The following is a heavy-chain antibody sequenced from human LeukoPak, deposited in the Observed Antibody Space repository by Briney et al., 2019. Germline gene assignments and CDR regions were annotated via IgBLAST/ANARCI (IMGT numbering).Heavy chain of an antibody. D-gene: IGHD2-21*02. J-gene: IGHJ4*02. CDR3: ARHSGHCGGDCYSDY. V-gene: IGHV5-51*01. CDR1: GYSFTSYW. CDR2: IYPGDSDT. Sequence: GESLKISCKGSGYSFTSYWIGWVRQMPGKGLEWMGIIYPGDSDTRYNPSFQGQVTISADKSISTSYLQWSSLKASDTAMYYCARHSGHCGGDCYSDYWGQGTLVTVSS.